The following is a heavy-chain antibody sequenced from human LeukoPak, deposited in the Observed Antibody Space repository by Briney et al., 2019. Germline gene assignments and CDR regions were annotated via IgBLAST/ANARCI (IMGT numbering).Heavy chain of an antibody. V-gene: IGHV1-2*02. CDR3: AVIAAAGTQLDY. Sequence: GASVKVSCKASGYTFTAYYMYWVRQAPGRGLEWMGWINPNSGVTNYAQKFRGRVTMARDPSISTAYMELNRLRSDDTAVYYCAVIAAAGTQLDYWGQGTLVTVSS. D-gene: IGHD6-13*01. CDR1: GYTFTAYY. CDR2: INPNSGVT. J-gene: IGHJ4*02.